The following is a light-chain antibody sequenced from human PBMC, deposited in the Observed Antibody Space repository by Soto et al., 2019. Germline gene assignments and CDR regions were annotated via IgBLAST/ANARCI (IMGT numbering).Light chain of an antibody. V-gene: IGKV3-20*01. Sequence: EIVLTQSTGTLSLSPGERATLSCRASQIISSRYLAWYQQKPGQAPRLLIYNASSRATGIPDRFSGSGSGTDFTLTISRLEPEDFAVYYCQQYVTSPLTFGGGTKVEIK. CDR3: QQYVTSPLT. CDR1: QIISSRY. CDR2: NAS. J-gene: IGKJ4*01.